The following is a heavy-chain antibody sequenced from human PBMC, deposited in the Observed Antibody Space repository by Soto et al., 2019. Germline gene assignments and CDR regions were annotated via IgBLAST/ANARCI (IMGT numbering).Heavy chain of an antibody. CDR3: ARVGRKLSTGYFDY. D-gene: IGHD1-7*01. V-gene: IGHV4-39*07. J-gene: IGHJ4*02. CDR1: GGSISSSSYY. Sequence: SETLSLTCTVSGGSISSSSYYWGWIRQPPGKGLEWIGSIYYSGSTYYNPSLKSRVTISVDTSKNQFSLKLSSVTAADTAVYYCARVGRKLSTGYFDYWGQGTLVTVSS. CDR2: IYYSGST.